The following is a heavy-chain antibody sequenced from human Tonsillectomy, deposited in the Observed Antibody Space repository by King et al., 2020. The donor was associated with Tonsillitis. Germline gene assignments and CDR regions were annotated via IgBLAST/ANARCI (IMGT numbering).Heavy chain of an antibody. J-gene: IGHJ5*02. CDR3: ARDQRYNSGGLDWFDP. CDR1: GFTFSDYN. CDR2: ISSSSSTI. Sequence: EVQLVESGGGLVQPGGSLRLSCAASGFTFSDYNMNWVRQAPGKGLEWVSYISSSSSTIYYADSVKGRFTISRDNAKNSLYLQMNSLRAEDTAVYYCARDQRYNSGGLDWFDPWGQGTLVTVSS. V-gene: IGHV3-48*01. D-gene: IGHD6-19*01.